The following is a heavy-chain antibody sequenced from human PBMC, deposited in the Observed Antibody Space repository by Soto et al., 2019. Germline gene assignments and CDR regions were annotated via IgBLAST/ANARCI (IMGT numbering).Heavy chain of an antibody. V-gene: IGHV4-31*03. J-gene: IGHJ6*02. CDR3: ARDYFDSSGSYGMDV. CDR1: GGSIGSGGYY. D-gene: IGHD3-22*01. Sequence: SETLSLTCTVSGGSIGSGGYYWSWIRQHPGKGLEWIGYIYYSGSTYYNPSLKSRVTISVDTSKNQFSLKLSSVTAADTAVYYCARDYFDSSGSYGMDVWGQGTTVTVSS. CDR2: IYYSGST.